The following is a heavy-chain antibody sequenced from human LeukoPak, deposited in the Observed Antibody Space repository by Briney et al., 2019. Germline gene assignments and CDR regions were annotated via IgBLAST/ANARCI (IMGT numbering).Heavy chain of an antibody. CDR1: DDSITMYY. V-gene: IGHV4-59*01. CDR2: VDHTGST. Sequence: SETLSLTCSVSDDSITMYYWTWIRQPPGKGLEWIGYVDHTGSTNFNPSLNGRVSISRDTSKNLFSLRLRSVTAADTAVYFCARGRVSSCTWYSTYYYFFYMDVWGKGTTVTVSS. CDR3: ARGRVSSCTWYSTYYYFFYMDV. J-gene: IGHJ6*03. D-gene: IGHD4-11*01.